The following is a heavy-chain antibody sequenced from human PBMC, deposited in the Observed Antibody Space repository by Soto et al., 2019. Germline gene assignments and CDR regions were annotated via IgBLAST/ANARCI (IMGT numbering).Heavy chain of an antibody. D-gene: IGHD6-19*01. Sequence: QITLKESGPTLVKPTQTLTLTCTFSGFSLTSPAVGVNWIRQPPGKAPEWLALIYWDDDNHFSPSRRSRLTITKDTSKTQVILTMTNMDPVDTATYYCAHGSGWLSDYWGQGTQVTVSS. CDR1: GFSLTSPAVG. V-gene: IGHV2-5*02. J-gene: IGHJ4*02. CDR3: AHGSGWLSDY. CDR2: IYWDDDN.